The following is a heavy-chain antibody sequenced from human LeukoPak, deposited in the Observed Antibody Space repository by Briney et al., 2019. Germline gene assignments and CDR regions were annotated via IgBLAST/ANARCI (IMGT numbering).Heavy chain of an antibody. Sequence: GESLKISCKGSGYSFTSYWIGWVRQMPGKGLEWMRIFYPGDSDNRYSPSFQGQVTISADKSISPAYLQWSSLKASDTAMYYCARLYFRSSSVRYFDYWGQGTLVTVSS. CDR2: FYPGDSDN. D-gene: IGHD2/OR15-2a*01. V-gene: IGHV5-51*01. CDR1: GYSFTSYW. J-gene: IGHJ4*02. CDR3: ARLYFRSSSVRYFDY.